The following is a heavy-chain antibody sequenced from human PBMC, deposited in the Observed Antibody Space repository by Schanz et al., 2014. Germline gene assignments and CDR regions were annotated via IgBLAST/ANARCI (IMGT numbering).Heavy chain of an antibody. CDR3: AKEKEEVAADGSFFDY. CDR2: IVGGGGRT. J-gene: IGHJ4*02. CDR1: GFTFSNYG. V-gene: IGHV3-NL1*01. Sequence: QVQLVESGGGVVQPGRSLRLSCAASGFTFSNYGLVWVRQAPGKGLEWVSSIVGGGGRTYYADSVKGRFTISRDNSKNTVNLQMNSLRAEDTAVYYCAKEKEEVAADGSFFDYWGQGTLVTGSS. D-gene: IGHD6-13*01.